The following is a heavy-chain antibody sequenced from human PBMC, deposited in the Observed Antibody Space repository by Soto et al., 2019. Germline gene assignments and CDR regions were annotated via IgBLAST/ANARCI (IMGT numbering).Heavy chain of an antibody. CDR2: IDRSGEIA. CDR1: GSSFSAYA. Sequence: EVQLSESGGGLVQFGGSLRLSCAASGSSFSAYAINWVRQAPGMGLEWVSAIDRSGEIAYYADSVKGRFTISRDNAKNTLYLQMNSLRAEDTAVYYCAKGGFWVHYGMDVWGPGTTVTVSS. V-gene: IGHV3-23*01. J-gene: IGHJ6*02. D-gene: IGHD3-16*01. CDR3: AKGGFWVHYGMDV.